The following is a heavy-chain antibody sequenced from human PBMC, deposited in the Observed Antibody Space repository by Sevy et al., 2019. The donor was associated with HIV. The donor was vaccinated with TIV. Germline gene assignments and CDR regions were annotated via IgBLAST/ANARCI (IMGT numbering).Heavy chain of an antibody. J-gene: IGHJ3*01. CDR1: GGSFTDYS. Sequence: SETLSLTCGVYGGSFTDYSWTWIRQPPGKGLECIGEITHSGRTNYSPSFRRRVTMSLDTSRSQFSLRLDSVTAADKAVYYCARGDFLLVHFEAIFLRAFDSWGEGTMVTVSS. CDR3: ARGDFLLVHFEAIFLRAFDS. D-gene: IGHD2-8*02. CDR2: ITHSGRT. V-gene: IGHV4-34*01.